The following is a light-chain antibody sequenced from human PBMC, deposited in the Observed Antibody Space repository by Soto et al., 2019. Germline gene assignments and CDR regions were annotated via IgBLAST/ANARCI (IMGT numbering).Light chain of an antibody. CDR1: SSDVGFSNY. CDR2: DVS. CDR3: SSFTSSDTDV. Sequence: QSVLTQPASVSGSPGQSITISCNGTSSDVGFSNYIFWYQQHPGKAPKLIISDVSNRPSGVSNRFSGSKSANTASLTISGLQAEDEADYYCSSFTSSDTDVFGSGTKVTVL. J-gene: IGLJ1*01. V-gene: IGLV2-14*03.